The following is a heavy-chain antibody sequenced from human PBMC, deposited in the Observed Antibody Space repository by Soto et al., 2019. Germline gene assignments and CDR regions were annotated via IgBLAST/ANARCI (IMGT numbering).Heavy chain of an antibody. CDR3: ARDLEKERLQYYYYYYGMGV. V-gene: IGHV1-18*01. D-gene: IGHD4-4*01. CDR1: GYTFTSYG. J-gene: IGHJ6*02. Sequence: ASMKVSCKASGYTFTSYGISWVRQAPGQGLEWMGWISAYNVKTNYAQKLQGRVTMTTDTSTSTAYMERRSLRSDDTAVYYCARDLEKERLQYYYYYYGMGVWGQGTTVTVSS. CDR2: ISAYNVKT.